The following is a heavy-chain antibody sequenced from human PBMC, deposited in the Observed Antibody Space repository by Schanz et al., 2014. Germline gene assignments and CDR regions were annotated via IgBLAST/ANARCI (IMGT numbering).Heavy chain of an antibody. Sequence: VQLAESGGGLVQPGGSLRLSCAVSGFTVSSNHMSWVRQAPGKGLEWVSVIYSGIGAYYADSVKDRFTVSRDNSKNTVYLQMNRLRAEDTAVYYCARVHHYDPSGWGYFDYWGQGALXTVSS. CDR3: ARVHHYDPSGWGYFDY. J-gene: IGHJ4*02. D-gene: IGHD3-22*01. CDR1: GFTVSSNH. V-gene: IGHV3-66*01. CDR2: IYSGIGA.